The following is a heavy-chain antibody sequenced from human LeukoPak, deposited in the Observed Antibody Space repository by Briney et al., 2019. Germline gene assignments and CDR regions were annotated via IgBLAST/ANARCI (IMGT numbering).Heavy chain of an antibody. CDR3: AKQNSHYVFSGGFDS. V-gene: IGHV3-23*01. J-gene: IGHJ4*02. CDR1: GFTFSRYG. D-gene: IGHD3-3*01. Sequence: GGSLRLSCAASGFTFSRYGMSWVRQAPGKGLEWVSGISGSGGTTYYADSVKGRFTISRDSSKNTLYLQMNRLTADDTALYYCAKQNSHYVFSGGFDSWGQGTLVAVSS. CDR2: ISGSGGTT.